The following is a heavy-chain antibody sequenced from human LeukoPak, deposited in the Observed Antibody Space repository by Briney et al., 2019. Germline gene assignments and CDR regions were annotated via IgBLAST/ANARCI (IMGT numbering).Heavy chain of an antibody. Sequence: SQTLSLTCDISGDSVSSKSAAWNWIRQSPSRGLEWLGRTYYRSKWYNEYAVSLKGRITINPDTSKNQFSLQLNSVAPEDTAVYYCARTTGHFDYWGQGTLVTVSS. CDR1: GDSVSSKSAA. J-gene: IGHJ4*02. CDR3: ARTTGHFDY. CDR2: TYYRSKWYN. D-gene: IGHD2-8*02. V-gene: IGHV6-1*01.